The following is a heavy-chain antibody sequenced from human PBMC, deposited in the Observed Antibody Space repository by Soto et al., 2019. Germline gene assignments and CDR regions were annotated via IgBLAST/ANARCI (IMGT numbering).Heavy chain of an antibody. J-gene: IGHJ6*03. V-gene: IGHV4-59*08. D-gene: IGHD6-6*01. CDR2: FYYTGRN. CDR1: VGSISSFY. Sequence: QVQLEESGPRLVKSSETLSLTCTVSVGSISSFYWSWIRQPPGKEMERIGFFYYTGRNGYNASVKRRVTITGAMSKNQFSLRLSSVTAADTAVYYCARILAAPPHYYYYYMDAWGKGTTVTVSS. CDR3: ARILAAPPHYYYYYMDA.